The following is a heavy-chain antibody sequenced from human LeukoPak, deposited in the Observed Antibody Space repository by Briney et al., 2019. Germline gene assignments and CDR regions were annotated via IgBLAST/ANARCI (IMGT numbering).Heavy chain of an antibody. V-gene: IGHV1-2*06. CDR3: ARDQVTMVRGVIPWPGY. D-gene: IGHD3-10*01. CDR1: GYSFTSHY. J-gene: IGHJ4*02. CDR2: INPSGSST. Sequence: ASVKVSCKASGYSFTSHYMHWVRQAPGQGLEWMGLINPSGSSTLYAQKFQGRVTMTRDTSISTAYMELSRLRSDDTAVYYCARDQVTMVRGVIPWPGYWGQGTLVTVSS.